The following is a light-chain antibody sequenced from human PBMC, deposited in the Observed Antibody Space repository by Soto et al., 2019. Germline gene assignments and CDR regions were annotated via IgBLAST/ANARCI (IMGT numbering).Light chain of an antibody. Sequence: QSVLTQPASVSWSPGQSITISCTGTSSDVGAYNYVSWYQHHPGDAPKLLIYDVSTRPSGVSNRFSGSKSGNTASLTISWLQAEDEADYYCSSYTTSTTRVFGTGTKVTVL. J-gene: IGLJ1*01. CDR1: SSDVGAYNY. CDR2: DVS. CDR3: SSYTTSTTRV. V-gene: IGLV2-14*03.